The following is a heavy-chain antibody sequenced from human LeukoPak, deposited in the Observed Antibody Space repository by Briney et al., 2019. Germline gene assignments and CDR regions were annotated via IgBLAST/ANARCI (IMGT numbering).Heavy chain of an antibody. Sequence: GGSLRLSCSASGFTFSSYAMHWVRQAPGKGLEYVSAISSNGGSTYYADSVKGRFTISRDNSKNTLYLQMSSLRAEDTAVYYCVKEGAVSGDWLLFDYWGQGTLVTVSS. D-gene: IGHD3-9*01. CDR3: VKEGAVSGDWLLFDY. V-gene: IGHV3-64D*06. CDR1: GFTFSSYA. J-gene: IGHJ4*02. CDR2: ISSNGGST.